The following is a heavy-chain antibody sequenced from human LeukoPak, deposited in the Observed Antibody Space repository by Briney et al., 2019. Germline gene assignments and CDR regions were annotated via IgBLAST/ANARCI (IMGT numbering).Heavy chain of an antibody. CDR1: GFTFSSYA. CDR3: ARGSGYVPFDY. V-gene: IGHV3-30*04. CDR2: ISYDGSNK. J-gene: IGHJ4*02. Sequence: GGSLRLSCAASGFTFSSYAMHWVRQAPGKGLEWVAVISYDGSNKYYADSVKGRFTISRDNSKNTLYLQMNSLRAEDTAVYYCARGSGYVPFDYWGQGTLVTVPS. D-gene: IGHD5-12*01.